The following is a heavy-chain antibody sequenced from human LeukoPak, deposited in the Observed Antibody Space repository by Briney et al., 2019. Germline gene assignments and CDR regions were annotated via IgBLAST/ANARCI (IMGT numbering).Heavy chain of an antibody. CDR2: IYPGDSDT. Sequence: GESLKISCKASGYSFTFYWIGWVRQMPGKGLEWMGMIYPGDSDTRYSPSFHGQVTISADKSINTAYLQWSSLKASDTAMYYCARRPSPYSGSYFDYWGQGSLATVSS. CDR1: GYSFTFYW. D-gene: IGHD1-26*01. J-gene: IGHJ4*02. V-gene: IGHV5-51*01. CDR3: ARRPSPYSGSYFDY.